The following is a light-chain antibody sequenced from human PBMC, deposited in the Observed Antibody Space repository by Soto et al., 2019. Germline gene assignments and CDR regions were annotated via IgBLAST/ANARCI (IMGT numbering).Light chain of an antibody. CDR3: HQYGSLYT. J-gene: IGKJ2*01. Sequence: EIVLTQSPGTLSLSPGKRATLSCRASQSVSSSYLAWYQQKPGQAPRLLIYGASSRATGIPDRFSGSGSGTDFTLTISRLEPEDFVVYYCHQYGSLYTFGQGTKVEIK. V-gene: IGKV3-20*01. CDR2: GAS. CDR1: QSVSSSY.